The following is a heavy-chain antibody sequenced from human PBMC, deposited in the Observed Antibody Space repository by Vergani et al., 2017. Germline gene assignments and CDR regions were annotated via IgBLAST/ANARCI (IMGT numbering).Heavy chain of an antibody. CDR2: ISGDGGST. V-gene: IGHV3-43*02. CDR1: GFTFDDYA. D-gene: IGHD6-19*01. Sequence: EVQLVESGGGVVQPGGSLRLSCAASGFTFDDYAMHWVRQAPGKGLEWVSLISGDGGSTYYADSVKGRFTISRDNSKNSLYLQMNSLRTEDTALYYCAKEGLLKRSAGSFDYWGQGTLVTGSS. J-gene: IGHJ4*02. CDR3: AKEGLLKRSAGSFDY.